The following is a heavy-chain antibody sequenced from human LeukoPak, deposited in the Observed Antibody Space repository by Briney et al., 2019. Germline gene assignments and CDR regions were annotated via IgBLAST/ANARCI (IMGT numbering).Heavy chain of an antibody. CDR2: IIPILGIA. D-gene: IGHD3-22*01. J-gene: IGHJ5*02. CDR1: GGTFSSYA. CDR3: AMYYYDSSGYYPNWFDP. V-gene: IGHV1-69*04. Sequence: SVKVSCKASGGTFSSYAISWVRQAPGQGLEWMGRIIPILGIANYAQKFQGRVTITADKSTSTAYMELSSLRSEDTAVYYCAMYYYDSSGYYPNWFDPWGQGTLVTVSS.